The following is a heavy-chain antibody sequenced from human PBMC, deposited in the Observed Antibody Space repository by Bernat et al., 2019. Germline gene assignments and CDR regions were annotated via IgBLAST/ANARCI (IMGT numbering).Heavy chain of an antibody. Sequence: EVQLVEFGGGLVQPGESLRLSCAVSGFPFSTYSMNWVRQAPGKGLEWISYISTSGRTIYYADSVKGRFTISRDNAKNSLYLQMNSLRAEDTAVYYCVRAEGDTMVRGVIVYYFDYWGLGTPVTVSS. V-gene: IGHV3-48*01. CDR2: ISTSGRTI. D-gene: IGHD3-10*01. CDR1: GFPFSTYS. J-gene: IGHJ4*02. CDR3: VRAEGDTMVRGVIVYYFDY.